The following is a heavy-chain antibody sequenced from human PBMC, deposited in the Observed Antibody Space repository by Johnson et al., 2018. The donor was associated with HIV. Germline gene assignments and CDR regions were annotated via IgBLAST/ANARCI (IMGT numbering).Heavy chain of an antibody. Sequence: VQLVESGGGLVKPGGSLRLSCVASGFTFEDYAMYWVRQAPGKGLEWVSGISWNSDDIDYADSVKGRFTISRDNAKNSLYLQMNSLRAEDTAVYYCARDRGYWDAFDIWGQGTMVTVSS. J-gene: IGHJ3*02. D-gene: IGHD3-22*01. CDR2: ISWNSDDI. V-gene: IGHV3-9*01. CDR3: ARDRGYWDAFDI. CDR1: GFTFEDYA.